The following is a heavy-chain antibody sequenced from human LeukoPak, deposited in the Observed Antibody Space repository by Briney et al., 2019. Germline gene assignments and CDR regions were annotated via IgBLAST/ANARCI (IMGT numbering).Heavy chain of an antibody. CDR3: ASPQQQLVQGNYYYYYMDV. Sequence: ASVKVSCKASGGTFSSYTISWVRQAPGQGLEWMGGIIPIFGTANYAQKFQGRVTITADESTSTAYMELSSLRSEDTAVYYCASPQQQLVQGNYYYYYMDVWGKGTTVTVSS. J-gene: IGHJ6*03. CDR1: GGTFSSYT. CDR2: IIPIFGTA. D-gene: IGHD6-13*01. V-gene: IGHV1-69*13.